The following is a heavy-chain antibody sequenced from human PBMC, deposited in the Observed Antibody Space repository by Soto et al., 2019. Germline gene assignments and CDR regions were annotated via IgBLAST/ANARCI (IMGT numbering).Heavy chain of an antibody. CDR3: GRHGEAAGSAPFDY. V-gene: IGHV3-13*04. CDR1: GFTFSSYD. D-gene: IGHD6-13*01. Sequence: EVQLVESGGGLVQPGGSLRLSCAASGFTFSSYDMHWVRQATGKGLEWVSAIGTAGDTYYPGSVKGRFTISRENAKNPWYLQMNSMRAGDTAVYYCGRHGEAAGSAPFDYWGQGTLVTVSS. J-gene: IGHJ4*02. CDR2: IGTAGDT.